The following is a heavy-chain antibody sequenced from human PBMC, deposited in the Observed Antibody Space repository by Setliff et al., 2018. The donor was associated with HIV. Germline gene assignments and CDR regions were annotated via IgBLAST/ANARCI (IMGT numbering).Heavy chain of an antibody. J-gene: IGHJ4*02. CDR1: GDSINSGTYY. CDR2: IYTSGGT. D-gene: IGHD3-10*01. CDR3: ARVGYHGSGRYSFDY. Sequence: SETLSLTCTVSGDSINSGTYYWSWIRQPAGKGLEWIGRIYTSGGTNYNPSLKSRVTISADTSKNQFSLNLSSVTAAETAVYYCARVGYHGSGRYSFDYWGQGTLVTVSS. V-gene: IGHV4-61*02.